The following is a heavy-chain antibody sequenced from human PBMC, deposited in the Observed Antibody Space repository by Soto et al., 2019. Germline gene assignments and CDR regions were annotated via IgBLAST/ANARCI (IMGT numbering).Heavy chain of an antibody. J-gene: IGHJ4*02. V-gene: IGHV3-11*01. CDR3: ARVGSTLAAGTPDY. CDR1: GFTFSDYY. CDR2: ISGSGSIT. D-gene: IGHD6-13*01. Sequence: VQLVESGGGLVKPGGSLRLSCAASGFTFSDYYMSWFRQAPGKGLEWVSYISGSGSITHDADSVKGRFTISRDNAKNSLYLQMNSLRAEDTAIYYCARVGSTLAAGTPDYWGQGTLVTVSS.